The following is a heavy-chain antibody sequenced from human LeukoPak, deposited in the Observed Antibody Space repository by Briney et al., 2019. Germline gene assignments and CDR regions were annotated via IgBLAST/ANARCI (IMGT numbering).Heavy chain of an antibody. CDR2: TYYCGSS. CDR3: ARLSKGRYFDYIFDH. Sequence: PSETLSLTCSVSGGSVSSYEYYWGWIRQPPGKGLEWIGNTYYCGSSYYNPSLKSRVTMSVDTSKNQFSLKMSSVTAADTAVYYCARLSKGRYFDYIFDHWGQGTLVTVSS. CDR1: GGSVSSYEYY. V-gene: IGHV4-39*01. D-gene: IGHD3-9*01. J-gene: IGHJ4*02.